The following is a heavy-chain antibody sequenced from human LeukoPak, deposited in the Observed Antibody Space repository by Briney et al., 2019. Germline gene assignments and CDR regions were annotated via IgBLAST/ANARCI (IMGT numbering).Heavy chain of an antibody. CDR2: IKSKTDGGTT. D-gene: IGHD3-22*01. Sequence: PGGSLRLSCAASGFTFSNAWMSWVRQAPGKGLEWVGRIKSKTDGGTTDYAAPVKGRFTISRDDSKNTLYLQMNSLKTEDTAVYYCTVTGYYYDSSGYYYGDAFDIWGQGTMVTVSS. CDR3: TVTGYYYDSSGYYYGDAFDI. J-gene: IGHJ3*02. V-gene: IGHV3-15*01. CDR1: GFTFSNAW.